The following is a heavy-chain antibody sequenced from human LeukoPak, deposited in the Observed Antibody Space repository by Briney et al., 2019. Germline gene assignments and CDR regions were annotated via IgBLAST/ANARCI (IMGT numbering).Heavy chain of an antibody. CDR2: INHSGST. Sequence: SETLSLTCTVSGGSISSYYWSWIRQPPGKGLEWIGEINHSGSTNYNPSLKSRVTISVDTSKNQFSLKLSSVTAADTAVYYCASQVVVGATPYYYYGMDVWGQGTTVTVSS. CDR3: ASQVVVGATPYYYYGMDV. V-gene: IGHV4-34*01. D-gene: IGHD1-26*01. J-gene: IGHJ6*02. CDR1: GGSISSYY.